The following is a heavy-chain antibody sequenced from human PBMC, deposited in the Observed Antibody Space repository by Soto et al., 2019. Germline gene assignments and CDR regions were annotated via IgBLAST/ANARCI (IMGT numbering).Heavy chain of an antibody. CDR1: GFTFSTFG. J-gene: IGHJ6*02. D-gene: IGHD4-17*01. CDR3: AKDLQAYGDYDYYCYGLDV. CDR2: ISYDGNNK. Sequence: QLVESGGGVVPPGASLRRSCAASGFTFSTFGMHWVRQTPGKGLEWVAVISYDGNNKVYADSVKGRFTISRDNFKNTVDLVMNNLKVDDTAVYYCAKDLQAYGDYDYYCYGLDVWGQGATVSVSS. V-gene: IGHV3-30*18.